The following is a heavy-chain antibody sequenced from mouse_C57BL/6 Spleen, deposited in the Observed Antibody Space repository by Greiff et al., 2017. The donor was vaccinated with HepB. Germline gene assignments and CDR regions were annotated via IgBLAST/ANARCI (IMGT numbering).Heavy chain of an antibody. D-gene: IGHD4-1*01. CDR3: ARRGELGLYFDY. Sequence: EVQLQQSGPELVKPGASVKISCKASGYSFTGYYMNWVKQSPEKSLEWIGEINPSTGGTTYNQKFKAKATLTVDKSSSTAYMQLKSLTSEDSAVYYCARRGELGLYFDYWGQGTTLTVSS. J-gene: IGHJ2*01. CDR2: INPSTGGT. V-gene: IGHV1-42*01. CDR1: GYSFTGYY.